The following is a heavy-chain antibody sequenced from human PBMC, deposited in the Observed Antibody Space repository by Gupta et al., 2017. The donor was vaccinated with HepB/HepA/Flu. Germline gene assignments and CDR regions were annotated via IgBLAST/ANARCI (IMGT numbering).Heavy chain of an antibody. CDR3: VRQGYITASLAYLSHMDV. J-gene: IGHJ6*03. V-gene: IGHV3-74*01. CDR1: GFTLSDYW. CDR2: INSDETST. Sequence: EVQLVQSGGGLVQPGGSLRLSCAASGFTLSDYWMHWVRQAPGKGLVWVSQINSDETSTSSAESGKGRFTISRDNAKSTLYFQMNSLSTEETDVYYCVRQGYITASLAYLSHMDVWCKVTTVTVSS. D-gene: IGHD1-1*01.